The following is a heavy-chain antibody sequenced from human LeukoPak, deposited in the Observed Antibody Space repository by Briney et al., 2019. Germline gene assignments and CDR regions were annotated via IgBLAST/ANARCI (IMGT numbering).Heavy chain of an antibody. Sequence: SETLSLTCTVYGGSFSGYYWSWIRQPPGKGLEWIGEINHSGSTNYNPSLKSRVTISVDTSKNQFSLKLSSVTAADTAVYYCESARYSYGTYFDYWGQGTLVIVSS. CDR2: INHSGST. V-gene: IGHV4-34*01. CDR1: GGSFSGYY. J-gene: IGHJ4*02. D-gene: IGHD5-18*01. CDR3: ESARYSYGTYFDY.